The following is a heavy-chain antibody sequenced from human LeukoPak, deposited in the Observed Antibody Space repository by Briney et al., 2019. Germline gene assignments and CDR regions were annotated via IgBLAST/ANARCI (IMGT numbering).Heavy chain of an antibody. CDR2: ISAYNGDT. J-gene: IGHJ4*02. CDR1: GYTFTDYG. Sequence: GASVKVSCKASGYTFTDYGISWVRQAPGQGLEWMGWISAYNGDTNYAQKFRGRVTMTTDTSTSTAYMELRSLTSDDTALYYCARNWREIVVVPAARDWGQGTLVTVSS. D-gene: IGHD2-15*01. V-gene: IGHV1-18*01. CDR3: ARNWREIVVVPAARD.